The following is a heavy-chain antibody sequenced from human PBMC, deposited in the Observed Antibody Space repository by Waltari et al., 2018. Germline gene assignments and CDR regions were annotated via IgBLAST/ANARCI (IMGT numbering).Heavy chain of an antibody. J-gene: IGHJ1*01. V-gene: IGHV3-74*01. Sequence: EVQLVESGGGLVQPGGYLRLSCAASGFTFSSYWMPWVRQAPGKGLGWVSDINTDGSTTNYADSVKCRFTISRDNAKNTLYLQMDSLRAEETAVYYCVIGAQHVSNWYASEYFQHWGQGTLVTVSS. CDR2: INTDGSTT. D-gene: IGHD6-13*01. CDR1: GFTFSSYW. CDR3: VIGAQHVSNWYASEYFQH.